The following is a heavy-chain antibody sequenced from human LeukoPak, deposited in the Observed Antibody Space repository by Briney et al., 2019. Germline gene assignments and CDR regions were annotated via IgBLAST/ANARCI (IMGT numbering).Heavy chain of an antibody. CDR2: IYSGTGGIV. CDR1: GFSFSNSG. V-gene: IGHV3-48*02. Sequence: GGSLRLSCTASGFSFSNSGITWVRQAPGKGLEWVSYIYSGTGGIVNSADSVKGRFTVSRDNAKSSAYLHMNSLRDEDTAVYYCARPAGYTSGWSGVYYFDYWGQGALVTVSS. CDR3: ARPAGYTSGWSGVYYFDY. D-gene: IGHD6-19*01. J-gene: IGHJ4*02.